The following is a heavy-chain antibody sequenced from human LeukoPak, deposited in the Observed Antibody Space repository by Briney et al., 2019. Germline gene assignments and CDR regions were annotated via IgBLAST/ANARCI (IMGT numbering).Heavy chain of an antibody. CDR3: ARDSPSSSSPPYFDY. CDR1: GGTFSSYA. CDR2: IIPIFGTA. D-gene: IGHD6-6*01. Sequence: ASVKVSCKASGGTFSSYAISWVRQAPGQGLEWMGGIIPIFGTANYAQKFQGRVTITADESTSTAYMELSSLRSEDTAVYYCARDSPSSSSPPYFDYWGQGTLVTVSS. V-gene: IGHV1-69*13. J-gene: IGHJ4*02.